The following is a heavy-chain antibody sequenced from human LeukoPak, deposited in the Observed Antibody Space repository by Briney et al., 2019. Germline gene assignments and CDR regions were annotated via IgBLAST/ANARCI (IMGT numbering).Heavy chain of an antibody. J-gene: IGHJ4*02. D-gene: IGHD3-22*01. CDR2: ISNNGRNK. Sequence: GGSLRLSCAASGFTFSTYAIHWVRQAPGKGLEWVAFISNNGRNKDYADSVKGRFTISGDNSKNTLYLQVTGLTPDDTAVYYCTRDLTGHYSIDYWGQGTLVTVSS. CDR1: GFTFSTYA. CDR3: TRDLTGHYSIDY. V-gene: IGHV3-30*04.